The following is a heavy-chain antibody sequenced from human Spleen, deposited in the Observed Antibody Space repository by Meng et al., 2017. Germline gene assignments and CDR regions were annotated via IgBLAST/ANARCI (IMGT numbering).Heavy chain of an antibody. V-gene: IGHV3-23*01. Sequence: GGSLRLSCAASGFTFSSYAMSWVRQAPGKGLEWVSAISGSAASTYYADSVKGRFTISRDNSKNTLYLQMTSLRAEDTAVYYCARGWIRGLSYWGQGTLVTVSS. CDR2: ISGSAAST. D-gene: IGHD3-10*01. CDR1: GFTFSSYA. CDR3: ARGWIRGLSY. J-gene: IGHJ4*02.